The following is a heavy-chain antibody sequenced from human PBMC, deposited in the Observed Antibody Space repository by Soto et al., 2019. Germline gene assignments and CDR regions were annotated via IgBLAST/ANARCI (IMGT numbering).Heavy chain of an antibody. V-gene: IGHV4-31*03. J-gene: IGHJ4*02. CDR3: ARGRQNRLLRYFAW. CDR1: GGSISSGGYY. Sequence: PSETLSLTCTVSGGSISSGGYYWSWIRQHPGKGLEWIGYIYYSGSTYYNPSLKSRVTISVDTSKNQFSLKLSSVTAADTAVYYCARGRQNRLLRYFAWWGQGTLVTVSS. D-gene: IGHD3-9*01. CDR2: IYYSGST.